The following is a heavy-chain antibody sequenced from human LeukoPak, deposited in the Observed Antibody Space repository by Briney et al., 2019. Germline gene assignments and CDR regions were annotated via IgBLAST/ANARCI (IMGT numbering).Heavy chain of an antibody. V-gene: IGHV4-34*01. Sequence: SETLSLTCAVYGGSFSGYYWSWIRQPPGKGLEWIGEINHSGSTNYNPSLKSRVTISVDTSKNQFSLKLSSVTAADTAVYYCARGLSERAAADYWGQGTLVTVSS. J-gene: IGHJ4*02. CDR2: INHSGST. D-gene: IGHD6-13*01. CDR3: ARGLSERAAADY. CDR1: GGSFSGYY.